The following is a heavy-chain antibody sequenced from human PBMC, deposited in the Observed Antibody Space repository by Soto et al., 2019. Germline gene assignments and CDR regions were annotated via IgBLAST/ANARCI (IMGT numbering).Heavy chain of an antibody. V-gene: IGHV4-4*02. D-gene: IGHD3-22*01. CDR1: GSSITSSNW. CDR3: ARRYYYDSSGYYLGD. J-gene: IGHJ4*02. CDR2: SYHSGSS. Sequence: QVQLRESGPRLVKPSGTLSLTCAVSGSSITSSNWWTWVRQPPGKGLEWIGESYHSGSSNYNPSLKGRVTISVDKSKNQFCLKLTSVTAADTAVYYCARRYYYDSSGYYLGDWGQGTLVTVSS.